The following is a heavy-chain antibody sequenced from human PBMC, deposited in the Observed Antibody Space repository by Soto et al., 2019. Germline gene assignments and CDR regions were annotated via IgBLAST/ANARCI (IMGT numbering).Heavy chain of an antibody. J-gene: IGHJ6*02. D-gene: IGHD3-3*01. CDR3: ARGHQLSPISLYYYGMDV. CDR1: GGSIGSSGYY. V-gene: IGHV4-39*07. CDR2: LHHSGTT. Sequence: SETLSLTCTVAGGSIGSSGYYWGWIRQPPGKGLEWIGELHHSGTTNYNPSLKSRVTISLDKSKNQFSLTLTSVTAADPAVYYCARGHQLSPISLYYYGMDVWGQGTTVTVSS.